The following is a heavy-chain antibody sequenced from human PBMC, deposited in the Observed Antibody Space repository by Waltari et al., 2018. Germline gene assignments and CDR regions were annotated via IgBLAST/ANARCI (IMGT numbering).Heavy chain of an antibody. CDR3: ARAFGEPPAYYYYMDV. V-gene: IGHV4-34*01. D-gene: IGHD3-10*01. J-gene: IGHJ6*03. Sequence: QVQLQQWGAGLLKPSETLSLTCAVYGGSFSGYYWSWIRQPPGKGLEWIGEINHSGSTNYNPSLKSRVTISVDTSKNQFSLKLSSVTAADTAVYYCARAFGEPPAYYYYMDVWGKGTTVIVSS. CDR1: GGSFSGYY. CDR2: INHSGST.